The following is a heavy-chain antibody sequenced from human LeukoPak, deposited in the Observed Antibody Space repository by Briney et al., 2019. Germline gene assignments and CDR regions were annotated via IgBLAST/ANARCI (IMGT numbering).Heavy chain of an antibody. D-gene: IGHD3-10*01. V-gene: IGHV4-39*01. CDR1: GDSSISTNSY. J-gene: IGHJ6*03. CDR3: ARLSGSHSYYFYMDV. Sequence: PSETLSLTCSVSGDSSISTNSYWGWIRQPPGRGLEWIGTIYYSGTSYYNPSLKSRVTISIDTSKNQFSLNMSPVTAADTAVYYCARLSGSHSYYFYMDVWGKGTTVTVSS. CDR2: IYYSGTS.